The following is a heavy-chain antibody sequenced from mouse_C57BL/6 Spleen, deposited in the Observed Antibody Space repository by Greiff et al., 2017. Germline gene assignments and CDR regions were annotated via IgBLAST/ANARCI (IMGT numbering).Heavy chain of an antibody. Sequence: QVQLQQSGPELVKPGASVKISCKASGYAFSSSWMNWVKQRPGKGLEWIGRIYPGDGDTNYNGKFKGKATLTADKSSSTAYMQLSSLTSEDSAVYFCARLDYDYGDFAYWGQGTLVTVSA. CDR1: GYAFSSSW. V-gene: IGHV1-82*01. CDR2: IYPGDGDT. CDR3: ARLDYDYGDFAY. J-gene: IGHJ3*01. D-gene: IGHD2-4*01.